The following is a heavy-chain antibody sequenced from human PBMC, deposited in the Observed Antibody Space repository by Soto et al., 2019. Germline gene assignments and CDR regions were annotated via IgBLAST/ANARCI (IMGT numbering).Heavy chain of an antibody. CDR1: GFSLSTTGVG. Sequence: QITLKEYGPTLVKPTQTLTLTCTFSGFSLSTTGVGVGWIRQPPGKALEWLALVYWDDDKLYNPYLKNRLTISRDTSKIQVVLTMTDMNPVDTATYSCAHRRVNTTVDHTKKIHWYFDLWGRGTLLTVSS. D-gene: IGHD1-1*01. CDR2: VYWDDDK. J-gene: IGHJ2*01. V-gene: IGHV2-5*02. CDR3: AHRRVNTTVDHTKKIHWYFDL.